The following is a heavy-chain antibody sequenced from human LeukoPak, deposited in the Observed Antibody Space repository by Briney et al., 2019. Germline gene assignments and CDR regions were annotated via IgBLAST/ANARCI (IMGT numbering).Heavy chain of an antibody. CDR1: GYTFTSYD. CDR3: ARAIYGAFWSGYYLGYYYYYMDV. V-gene: IGHV1-8*01. Sequence: ASVKVSCKASGYTFTSYDINWVRQATGQGLEWMGWMNPNCGNTGYAQKFQGRVTMTRNTSISTAYMELSSLRSEDTAVYYCARAIYGAFWSGYYLGYYYYYMDVWGKGNTVTVSS. J-gene: IGHJ6*03. CDR2: MNPNCGNT. D-gene: IGHD3-3*01.